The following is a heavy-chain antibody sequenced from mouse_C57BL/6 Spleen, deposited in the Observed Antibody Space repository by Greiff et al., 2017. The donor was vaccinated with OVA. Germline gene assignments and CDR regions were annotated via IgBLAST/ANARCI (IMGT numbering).Heavy chain of an antibody. CDR3: ARSAGLDY. J-gene: IGHJ2*01. V-gene: IGHV1-76*01. CDR1: GYTFTDYY. Sequence: VQLQQSGAELVRPGASVKLSCKASGYTFTDYYINWVKQRPGQGLEWIARIYPGSGNTYYNEKFKGKATLTAEKSSSTAYMQLSSLTSEDSAVYFCARSAGLDYWGQGTTLTVSS. CDR2: IYPGSGNT.